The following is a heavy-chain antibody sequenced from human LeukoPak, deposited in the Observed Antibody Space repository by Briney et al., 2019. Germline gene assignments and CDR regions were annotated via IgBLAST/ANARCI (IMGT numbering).Heavy chain of an antibody. CDR2: MYTGGST. CDR3: ARAPFYYDSSGYPYFDG. D-gene: IGHD3-22*01. J-gene: IGHJ4*02. CDR1: GFTISTNY. Sequence: PGGSLRLSCAASGFTISTNYMSWVRQAPGKGLECVSVMYTGGSTYYADSVKGRFTISRDNSKNTLYLQMNSLRAEDTALYYCARAPFYYDSSGYPYFDGWGQGTLVTVSS. V-gene: IGHV3-53*01.